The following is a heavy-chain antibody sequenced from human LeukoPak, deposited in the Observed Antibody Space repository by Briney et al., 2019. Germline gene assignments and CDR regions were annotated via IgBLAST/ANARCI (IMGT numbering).Heavy chain of an antibody. J-gene: IGHJ4*02. D-gene: IGHD5-24*01. CDR2: VIPIFDIA. CDR3: ARMGRDGSY. V-gene: IGHV1-69*04. CDR1: GGTLSSYA. Sequence: ASVKVSCKASGGTLSSYAISWVRQAPGQGREWMGRVIPIFDIANYAQKFQGRVTITADKSTNTVYMGLSRLRSEDTAMYYCARMGRDGSYWGQGTLVTVS.